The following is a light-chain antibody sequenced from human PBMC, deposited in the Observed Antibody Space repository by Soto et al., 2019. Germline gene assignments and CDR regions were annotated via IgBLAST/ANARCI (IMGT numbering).Light chain of an antibody. CDR1: NIGSKG. Sequence: SYELTQPPSVSVAPGETARISCGGNNIGSKGVHWYQQKPGQAPVLVIYSDTDLPPVIPERFSGSNSANMATLTISRVEAGDEADDYCQVWDSGSAPVLFGGGTKVTVL. CDR3: QVWDSGSAPVL. J-gene: IGLJ2*01. V-gene: IGLV3-21*01. CDR2: SDT.